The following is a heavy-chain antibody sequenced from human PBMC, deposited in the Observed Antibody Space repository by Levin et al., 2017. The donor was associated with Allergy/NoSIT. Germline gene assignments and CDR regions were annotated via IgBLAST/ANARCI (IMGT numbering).Heavy chain of an antibody. CDR2: ISGSGGNT. Sequence: GESLKISCAASGFTFSSYAMSWVRQAPGKGLEWVSPISGSGGNTYYVDSVKGRFTISRDNSKNTLYLQMTSLRAEDTAVYYCAKHDDPRGYYYYSYIDSWGKGTTVTVSS. CDR3: AKHDDPRGYYYYSYIDS. CDR1: GFTFSSYA. D-gene: IGHD1-1*01. J-gene: IGHJ6*03. V-gene: IGHV3-23*01.